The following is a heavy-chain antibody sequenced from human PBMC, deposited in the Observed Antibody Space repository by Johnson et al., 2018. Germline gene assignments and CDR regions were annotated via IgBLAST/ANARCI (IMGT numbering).Heavy chain of an antibody. CDR2: ISYDGSNK. CDR3: AKDLWSTAPPASWDFQH. V-gene: IGHV3-30*18. CDR1: GFTFSSYG. D-gene: IGHD3-3*01. J-gene: IGHJ1*01. Sequence: QVQLVQSGGGVVQPGRSLRLSCAASGFTFSSYGMHWVRQAPGKGLEWVAVISYDGSNKYYADSVKGRFTISRDNSKNTLYLQMNSLRAEDTAVYYCAKDLWSTAPPASWDFQHWGQGTLGTVSS.